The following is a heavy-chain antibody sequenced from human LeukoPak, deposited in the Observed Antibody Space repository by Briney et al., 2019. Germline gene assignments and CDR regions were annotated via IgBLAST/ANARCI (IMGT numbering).Heavy chain of an antibody. J-gene: IGHJ4*02. Sequence: ASVKVSCKASGYTFTGYYMHWVRQAPGQGLEWMEWINPNSGGTNYAQKFQGRVTMTRDTSISTAYMELSRLRSDDTAVYYCARDRTKAARGGPFDYWGQGTLVTVSS. D-gene: IGHD6-6*01. V-gene: IGHV1-2*02. CDR3: ARDRTKAARGGPFDY. CDR2: INPNSGGT. CDR1: GYTFTGYY.